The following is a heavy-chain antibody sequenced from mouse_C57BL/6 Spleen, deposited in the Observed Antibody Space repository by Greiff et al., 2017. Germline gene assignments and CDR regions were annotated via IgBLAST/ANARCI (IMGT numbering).Heavy chain of an antibody. CDR3: ARSLITTVVAPNWYFDV. CDR1: GYTFTDYY. V-gene: IGHV1-77*01. J-gene: IGHJ1*03. CDR2: IGPGSGST. Sequence: VQLQQSGAELVKPGASVKISCKASGYTFTDYYINWVKQRPGQGLEWIGKIGPGSGSTYYNEKFKGKATLTADKSSSTAYMQLSSLTAEDSAVYFCARSLITTVVAPNWYFDVWGTGTTVTVSS. D-gene: IGHD1-1*01.